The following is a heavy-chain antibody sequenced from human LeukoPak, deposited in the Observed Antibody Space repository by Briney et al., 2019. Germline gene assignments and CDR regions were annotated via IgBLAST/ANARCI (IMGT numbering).Heavy chain of an antibody. Sequence: SETLSLTCTVSGYSISSGYYWGWIRQPPGKGLEWIGSIYHSGSTYYNASLKSRVTISVDTSKNQFSLKLTSVTAADTAVYYCASLLVPGNFDYWGQGTLVTVSP. D-gene: IGHD2-8*02. V-gene: IGHV4-38-2*02. CDR3: ASLLVPGNFDY. CDR2: IYHSGST. J-gene: IGHJ4*02. CDR1: GYSISSGYY.